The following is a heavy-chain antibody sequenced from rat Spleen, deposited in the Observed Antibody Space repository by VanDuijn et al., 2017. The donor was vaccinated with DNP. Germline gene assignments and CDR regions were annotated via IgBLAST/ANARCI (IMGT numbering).Heavy chain of an antibody. D-gene: IGHD1-4*01. J-gene: IGHJ1*01. CDR2: VIPGSGST. V-gene: IGHV1-43*01. CDR1: GYTFTSYA. Sequence: QVQLQQSGAELAKPGSSVKISCKASGYTFTSYAVHWIKQTTGQALEWTGYVIPGSGSTTYNEKFKGKATLTVDKSSSTAFMQLSSLTPADSAVYYCARRRLPYWYFDFWGPETMVTVSS. CDR3: ARRRLPYWYFDF.